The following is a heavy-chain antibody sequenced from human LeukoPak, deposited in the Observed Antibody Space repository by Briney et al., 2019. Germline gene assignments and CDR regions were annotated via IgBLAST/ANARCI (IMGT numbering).Heavy chain of an antibody. CDR1: GFTFDDYA. CDR3: AKDIKSYYYYGMDV. J-gene: IGHJ6*02. CDR2: ISWNSGSI. Sequence: GGSLRLSCAASGFTFDDYAMHWVRRAPGKGLEWVSGISWNSGSIGYADSVKGRFTISRDNAKNSLYLQMNSLRAEDTALYYCAKDIKSYYYYGMDVWGQGTTVTVSS. V-gene: IGHV3-9*01.